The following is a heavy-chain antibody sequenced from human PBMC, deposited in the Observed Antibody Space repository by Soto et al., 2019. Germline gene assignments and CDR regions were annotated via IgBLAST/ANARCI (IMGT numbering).Heavy chain of an antibody. J-gene: IGHJ6*02. CDR2: ILPLFGTA. CDR1: GVTFTNYG. V-gene: IGHV1-69*01. D-gene: IGHD3-9*01. Sequence: QVQLEQSGAEVKKPGSSVKVSCKASGVTFTNYGFTWVRRAPGQGLEWMGGILPLFGTANYAQNFQGRLTITADESTSTAYMERSSLRYADTAVYYCERGTDMFTSTQDDFYYGMAAWGLGTTVTVSS. CDR3: ERGTDMFTSTQDDFYYGMAA.